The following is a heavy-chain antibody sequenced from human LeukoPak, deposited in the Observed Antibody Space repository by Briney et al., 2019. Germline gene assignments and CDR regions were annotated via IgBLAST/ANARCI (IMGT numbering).Heavy chain of an antibody. V-gene: IGHV3-21*01. CDR3: ARARVPDYGMDV. J-gene: IGHJ6*02. CDR1: GFTFGSYS. Sequence: PGGSLRLSCAASGFTFGSYSMNWVRQAPGKGLEWVSSISSSSSYIYYADSVKGRFTISRDNAKNSLYLQMNSLRAEDTAVYYCARARVPDYGMDVWGQGTTVTVSS. CDR2: ISSSSSYI.